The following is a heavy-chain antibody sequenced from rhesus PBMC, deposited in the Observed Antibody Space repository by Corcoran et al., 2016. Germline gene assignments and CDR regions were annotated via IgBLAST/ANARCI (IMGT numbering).Heavy chain of an antibody. CDR3: ARHFGSSYIYGLDS. CDR2: GRCGGST. Sequence: QVQLQPWGEGLVKPSETLYLTRAVYGGSVSGYWWGWFRPPPGKGLEWIGRGRCGGSTNYNPSLKSRVTISLDTSKNQFSLKLSSVTAADTTVYYCARHFGSSYIYGLDSWGQGVVVTVSS. CDR1: GGSVSGYW. D-gene: IGHD4-29*01. J-gene: IGHJ6*01. V-gene: IGHV4-160*01.